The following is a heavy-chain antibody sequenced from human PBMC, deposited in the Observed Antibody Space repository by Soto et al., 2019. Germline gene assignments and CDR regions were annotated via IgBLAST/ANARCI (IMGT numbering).Heavy chain of an antibody. D-gene: IGHD1-26*01. V-gene: IGHV3-11*01. CDR2: ISTSGSTI. J-gene: IGHJ4*02. CDR3: ASVSLLLPDY. CDR1: GFTFSDYY. Sequence: GGSLRLSCVVSGFTFSDYYMSWIRQAPGKGLEWVSYISTSGSTIYYADSVKGRFTISRDNAKNSLYLQMNSLRAEDTAVYYCASVSLLLPDYWGQGTLVPGSS.